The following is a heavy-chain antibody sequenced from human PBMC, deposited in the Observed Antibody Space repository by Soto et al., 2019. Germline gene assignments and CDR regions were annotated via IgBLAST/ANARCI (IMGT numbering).Heavy chain of an antibody. Sequence: QVQLVESGGGVVQPGRSLRLSCAASGFTFSSYAMHWVRQAPGKGLEWVAVISYDGSNKYYADSVKGRFTISRHNSKNTLYLQMNSLSAEDTAVYYCARPCNWNPYDAFDIWGQGTMVTVSS. CDR3: ARPCNWNPYDAFDI. D-gene: IGHD1-20*01. V-gene: IGHV3-30-3*01. J-gene: IGHJ3*02. CDR1: GFTFSSYA. CDR2: ISYDGSNK.